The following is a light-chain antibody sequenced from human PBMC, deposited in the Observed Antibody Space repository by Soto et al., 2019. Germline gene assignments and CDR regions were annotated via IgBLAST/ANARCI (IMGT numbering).Light chain of an antibody. CDR2: AAF. Sequence: DIQMTQSPSSVSASVGDRVTISCRASVDINSRLAWYQQKPGNAPKLLIYAAFILQSGVPSRFSGYGSGTDFTLSISSLQPEDFATYYCQQADSFPITFGQGTRLEI. V-gene: IGKV1-12*01. CDR1: VDINSR. CDR3: QQADSFPIT. J-gene: IGKJ5*01.